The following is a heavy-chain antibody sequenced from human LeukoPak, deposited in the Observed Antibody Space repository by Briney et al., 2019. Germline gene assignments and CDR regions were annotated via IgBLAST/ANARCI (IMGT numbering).Heavy chain of an antibody. Sequence: SETLSLTCTVSGDSISSSSYYWGWIRQPPGKGLEWIGSIPYSGSTYYNPSLKSRVTISVDTSKNQFSLKLSSVTAADTAVYYCARSPPDMEEYYFDYWGQGTLVTVSS. CDR2: IPYSGST. D-gene: IGHD3-9*01. J-gene: IGHJ4*02. CDR1: GDSISSSSYY. V-gene: IGHV4-39*07. CDR3: ARSPPDMEEYYFDY.